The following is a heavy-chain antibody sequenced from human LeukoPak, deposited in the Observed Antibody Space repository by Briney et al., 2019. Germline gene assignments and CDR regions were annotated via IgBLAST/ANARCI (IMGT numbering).Heavy chain of an antibody. CDR2: IYYSGST. Sequence: SETPSLTCTVSGGSISSYYWSWIRQPPGKGLEWIGYIYYSGSTNYNPSLKSRVTISVDTSKNQFSLKLSSVTAADTAVYYCASSHYDILTGSFQNWFDPWGQGTLVTVSS. CDR3: ASSHYDILTGSFQNWFDP. D-gene: IGHD3-9*01. V-gene: IGHV4-59*08. J-gene: IGHJ5*02. CDR1: GGSISSYY.